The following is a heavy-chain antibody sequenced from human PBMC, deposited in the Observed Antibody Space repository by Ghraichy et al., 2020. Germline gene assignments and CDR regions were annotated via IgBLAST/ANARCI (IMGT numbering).Heavy chain of an antibody. CDR1: GFTFSSYG. Sequence: GGSLRLSCAASGFTFSSYGMHWVRQAPGKGLEWVAFIRYDGSNKYYADSVKGRFTISRDNSKNTLYLQMNSLRAEDTAVYYCAKDRGYSYGYFDYWGQGTLVTVSS. CDR3: AKDRGYSYGYFDY. CDR2: IRYDGSNK. D-gene: IGHD5-18*01. V-gene: IGHV3-30*02. J-gene: IGHJ4*02.